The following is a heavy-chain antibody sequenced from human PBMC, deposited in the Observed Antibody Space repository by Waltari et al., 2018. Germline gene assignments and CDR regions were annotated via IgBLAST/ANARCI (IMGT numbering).Heavy chain of an antibody. J-gene: IGHJ4*02. Sequence: EVQLVESGGGLVQPGGSLRLSCAAFGFTFSDTWMTWVRQAPGKGLEWVANIKKEGGEKYYVDSVKGRFTVSRDNAKNSLYLQMSSLRAEDTAVYYCARDRGYCGGDCYKNLDSWGQGTLVAVSS. CDR2: IKKEGGEK. D-gene: IGHD2-21*01. CDR3: ARDRGYCGGDCYKNLDS. V-gene: IGHV3-7*01. CDR1: GFTFSDTW.